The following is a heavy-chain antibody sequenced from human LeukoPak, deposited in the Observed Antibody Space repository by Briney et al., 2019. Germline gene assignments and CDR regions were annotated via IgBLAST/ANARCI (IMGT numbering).Heavy chain of an antibody. J-gene: IGHJ6*03. CDR2: ISGSGGST. CDR1: GFTFSSYA. D-gene: IGHD3-10*01. V-gene: IGHV3-23*01. Sequence: PGGSLRLSCAASGFTFSSYAMSWVRQAPGKGLEWVSAISGSGGSTYYADSVKGRFTISRDNSKNTLYLQMNSLRAEDTAVYYCAKKPRDYYYYYMDVWGKGTTVTVSS. CDR3: AKKPRDYYYYYMDV.